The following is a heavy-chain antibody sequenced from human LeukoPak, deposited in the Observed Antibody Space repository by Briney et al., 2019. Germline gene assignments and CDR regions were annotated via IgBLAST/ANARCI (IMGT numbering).Heavy chain of an antibody. CDR2: ISGSGAST. V-gene: IGHV3-23*01. J-gene: IGHJ5*02. CDR3: AKGGDVIAAAPSWFDP. CDR1: GFTFSSYA. D-gene: IGHD6-13*01. Sequence: PGGSLRLSCAASGFTFSSYAVSWVRQAPGKGLEWVSAISGSGASTYYADSVKGRFTISRDNSKNTLYLQMNSLRAEDTAVYYCAKGGDVIAAAPSWFDPWGQGTLVTVSS.